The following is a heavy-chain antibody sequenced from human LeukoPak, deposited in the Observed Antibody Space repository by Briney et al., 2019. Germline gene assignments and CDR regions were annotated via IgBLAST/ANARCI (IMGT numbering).Heavy chain of an antibody. CDR2: IYYSGST. CDR3: ARLSSSLDYYFDY. CDR1: GGSISSYY. D-gene: IGHD2-2*01. Sequence: KPSETLSLTCTVSGGSISSYYWSWIRQPPGKGLEWIGYIYYSGSTNYNPSLKSRVTISVDTSKNQFSLKLSSVTAADTAVYYCARLSSSLDYYFDYWGQGTLVTVSS. V-gene: IGHV4-59*01. J-gene: IGHJ4*02.